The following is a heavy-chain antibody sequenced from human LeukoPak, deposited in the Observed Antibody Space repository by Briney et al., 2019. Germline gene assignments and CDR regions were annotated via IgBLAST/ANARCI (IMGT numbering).Heavy chain of an antibody. CDR2: ISGSGGNT. V-gene: IGHV3-23*01. CDR3: ALYGPNRFFDY. J-gene: IGHJ4*02. D-gene: IGHD4/OR15-4a*01. Sequence: GGSLRLSCATSGFTFSSYPMRWVRQAPGKGLEWVSAISGSGGNTYYADSVKGRFTISRDNSKNTLYLQMNSLRAEDTAVYYCALYGPNRFFDYWGQGTLVTVSS. CDR1: GFTFSSYP.